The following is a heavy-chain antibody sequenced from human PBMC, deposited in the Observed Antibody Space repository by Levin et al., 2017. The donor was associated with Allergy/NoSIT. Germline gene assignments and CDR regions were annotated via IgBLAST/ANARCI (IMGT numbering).Heavy chain of an antibody. J-gene: IGHJ3*02. Sequence: SVKVSCKASGGTFSSYAISWVRQAPGQGLEWMGGIIPIFGTANYAQKFQGRVTITADESTSTAYMELSSLRSEDTAVYYCARRYHITGRTPDAFDIWGQGTMVTVSS. CDR3: ARRYHITGRTPDAFDI. CDR2: IIPIFGTA. CDR1: GGTFSSYA. V-gene: IGHV1-69*13. D-gene: IGHD1-20*01.